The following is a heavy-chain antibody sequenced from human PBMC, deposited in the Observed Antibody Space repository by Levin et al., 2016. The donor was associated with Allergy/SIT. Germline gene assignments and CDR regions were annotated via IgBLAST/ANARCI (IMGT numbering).Heavy chain of an antibody. V-gene: IGHV4-39*01. Sequence: WIRQPPGKGLEWIGSIYYSGSTYYNPSLKSRVTISVDTSKNQFSLKLSSVTAADTAVYYCATRLYSSSPVGAFDIWGQGTMVTVSS. CDR2: IYYSGST. J-gene: IGHJ3*02. CDR3: ATRLYSSSPVGAFDI. D-gene: IGHD6-6*01.